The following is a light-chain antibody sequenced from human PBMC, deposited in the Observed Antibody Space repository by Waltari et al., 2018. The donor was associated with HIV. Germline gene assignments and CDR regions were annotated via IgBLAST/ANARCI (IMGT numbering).Light chain of an antibody. J-gene: IGLJ3*02. CDR3: MIWHNSVWV. CDR2: YKADSDK. V-gene: IGLV5-45*02. Sequence: QAVLTQPSSLSASPGASASLPCTFGSGINVATYRIYWYQQKPGSPPQYLLRYKADSDKQKGAGVSSRFSASKATSANAGMLLISGLQSEDEADYYCMIWHNSVWVFGGGTKLTVL. CDR1: SGINVATYR.